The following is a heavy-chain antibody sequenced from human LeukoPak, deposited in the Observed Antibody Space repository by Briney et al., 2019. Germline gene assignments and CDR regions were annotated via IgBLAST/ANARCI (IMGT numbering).Heavy chain of an antibody. CDR1: GFTFSSYA. CDR3: AKDSEEFSDYIWGSDY. CDR2: ISGSGGST. Sequence: PGGSLRLSCAASGFTFSSYAMSLVRQAPGKGLEWFSAISGSGGSTYYADSVKGRFTISRDNSKNTLYLQMNSLRAEDTAVYYCAKDSEEFSDYIWGSDYWGQGTLVTVSS. J-gene: IGHJ4*02. V-gene: IGHV3-23*01. D-gene: IGHD3-16*01.